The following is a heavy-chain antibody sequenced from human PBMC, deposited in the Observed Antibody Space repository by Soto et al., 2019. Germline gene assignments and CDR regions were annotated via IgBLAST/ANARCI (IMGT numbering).Heavy chain of an antibody. Sequence: ASVKVSCKASGGTFSSYAISWVRQAPGQGLEWMGWISAYNGNTNYAQKLQGRVTMTTDTSTSTAYMELRSLRPDDTAVYYCARDYVGGTMDVWGQGTTVTVSS. CDR1: GGTFSSYA. CDR2: ISAYNGNT. D-gene: IGHD1-26*01. V-gene: IGHV1-18*01. CDR3: ARDYVGGTMDV. J-gene: IGHJ6*02.